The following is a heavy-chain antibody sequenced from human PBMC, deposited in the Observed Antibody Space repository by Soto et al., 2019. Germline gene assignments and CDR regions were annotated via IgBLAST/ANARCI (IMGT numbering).Heavy chain of an antibody. Sequence: SETLSLTCTVSGGSITTGGYFWSWIRQHPGKGLEWIGYVYYSGTTHYNPSLKSRVTISVDTSKNQFSLKLSSVTAADTAVYYCARVASGSYFDYWGQGTLVTVSS. CDR3: ARVASGSYFDY. J-gene: IGHJ4*02. CDR2: VYYSGTT. CDR1: GGSITTGGYF. V-gene: IGHV4-31*03. D-gene: IGHD1-26*01.